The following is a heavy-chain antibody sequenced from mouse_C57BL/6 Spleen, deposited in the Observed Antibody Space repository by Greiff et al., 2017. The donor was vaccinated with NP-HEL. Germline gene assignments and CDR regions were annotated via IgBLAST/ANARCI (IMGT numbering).Heavy chain of an antibody. V-gene: IGHV1-62-2*01. CDR3: ARHEEGYYGSSYAMDY. CDR1: GYTFTEYT. J-gene: IGHJ4*01. CDR2: FYPGSGSI. D-gene: IGHD1-1*01. Sequence: VQLQESGAELVKPGASVTLSCKASGYTFTEYTIHWVKQRSGQGLEWIGWFYPGSGSIKYNEKFKDKATLTADKSSSTVYMELSRLTSEDSAVYFCARHEEGYYGSSYAMDYWGQGTSVTVSS.